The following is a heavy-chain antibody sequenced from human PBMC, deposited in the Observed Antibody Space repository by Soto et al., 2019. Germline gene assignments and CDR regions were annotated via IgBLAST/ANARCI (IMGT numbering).Heavy chain of an antibody. Sequence: ASVKVSCKASGYTFTSYGISWVRQAPGQGLEWMGWISAYNGNTNYAQKLQGRVTMTTDTSTSTAYMELRSLRSDDTAVYYCARGGGCSSTSCSTRAAFDIWGQGTMVTVSS. CDR2: ISAYNGNT. CDR1: GYTFTSYG. CDR3: ARGGGCSSTSCSTRAAFDI. J-gene: IGHJ3*02. D-gene: IGHD2-2*01. V-gene: IGHV1-18*01.